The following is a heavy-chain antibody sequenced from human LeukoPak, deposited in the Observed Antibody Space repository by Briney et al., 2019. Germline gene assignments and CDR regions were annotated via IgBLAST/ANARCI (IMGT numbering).Heavy chain of an antibody. D-gene: IGHD5-18*01. V-gene: IGHV3-23*01. Sequence: GGSLRLSCAASGFTFSTYAMTWVRRAPGKGLEWVSAISPSGGHIYYADSVKGRFTSSRDNSKSTLFLQMNNLRAGDTAIYYCAKNRGTGMAFYDYWGQGTQVTVSS. CDR2: ISPSGGHI. J-gene: IGHJ4*02. CDR1: GFTFSTYA. CDR3: AKNRGTGMAFYDY.